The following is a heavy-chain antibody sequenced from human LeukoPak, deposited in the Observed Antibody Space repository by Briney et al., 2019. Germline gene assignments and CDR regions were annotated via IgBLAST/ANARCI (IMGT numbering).Heavy chain of an antibody. CDR3: SLEGSSWYRYFQH. D-gene: IGHD6-13*01. J-gene: IGHJ1*01. Sequence: GGSLRLSCAASGFTFTTYWMSWVRQAPGKGLEWVANIKQDGSEKYYVDSVKGRFTISRDNAKNSLYLQMNSLRAEDTAVYYSSLEGSSWYRYFQHWGQGTLVTVSS. CDR1: GFTFTTYW. CDR2: IKQDGSEK. V-gene: IGHV3-7*05.